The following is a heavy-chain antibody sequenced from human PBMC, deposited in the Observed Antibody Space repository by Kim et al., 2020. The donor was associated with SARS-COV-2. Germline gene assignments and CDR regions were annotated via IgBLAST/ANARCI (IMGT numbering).Heavy chain of an antibody. Sequence: SETLSLTCTVSGYSISAGSYWGWLRQPPGKALEWIGNFYHGGSPYYNPSLRSQVTISEDSSKNQFSLRLNSVTATDTAVYYCARAREMAFGPWGQGTLV. D-gene: IGHD2-8*01. CDR2: FYHGGSP. V-gene: IGHV4-38-2*02. CDR1: GYSISAGSY. CDR3: ARAREMAFGP. J-gene: IGHJ5*02.